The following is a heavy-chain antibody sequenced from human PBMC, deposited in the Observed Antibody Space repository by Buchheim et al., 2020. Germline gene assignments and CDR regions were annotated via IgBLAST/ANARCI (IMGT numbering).Heavy chain of an antibody. CDR3: ATSRGSYVAAVDV. CDR1: GFTVSHHY. D-gene: IGHD6-13*01. CDR2: IYTDGST. J-gene: IGHJ4*02. Sequence: ELVESGGGLVQPGGSPRLSCAASGFTVSHHYMTWVRQAPGQGLVWVSLIYTDGSTHYADSVKGRFTISSATSKDTLPLQRNSLRAEDTAVYYYATSRGSYVAAVDVWGQGTL. V-gene: IGHV3-66*02.